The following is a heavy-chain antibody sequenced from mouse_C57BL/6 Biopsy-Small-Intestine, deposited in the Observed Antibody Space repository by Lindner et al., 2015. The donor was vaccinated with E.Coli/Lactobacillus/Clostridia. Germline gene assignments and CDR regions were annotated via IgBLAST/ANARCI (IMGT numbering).Heavy chain of an antibody. CDR1: GYSITSGYD. V-gene: IGHV3-1*01. J-gene: IGHJ1*03. Sequence: QLQESGPGMVKPSQSLSLTCTVTGYSITSGYDWHWIRHFPGNKLEWMGYISYSGSTNYNPSLKSRISITHDTSKNHFFLKLNSVTTGDTATYYCARVAYGSSYVYFDVWGTGTTVTVSS. CDR3: ARVAYGSSYVYFDV. D-gene: IGHD1-1*01. CDR2: ISYSGST.